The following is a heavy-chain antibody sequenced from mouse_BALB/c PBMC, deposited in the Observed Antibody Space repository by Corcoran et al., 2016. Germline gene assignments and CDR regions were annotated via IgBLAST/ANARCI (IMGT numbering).Heavy chain of an antibody. CDR3: ARLRFRKAWFAY. V-gene: IGHV1S29*02. CDR1: GYTFTDYN. Sequence: EVQLQQSGPELVKPGASVKISCKASGYTFTDYNMHWVKQSHGKSLEWIGYIYPYNGGTGYNQKFKSKATLTVDNSSSTAYMELRSLTSEDSAVYYCARLRFRKAWFAYWGQGTLVTVSA. CDR2: IYPYNGGT. J-gene: IGHJ3*01.